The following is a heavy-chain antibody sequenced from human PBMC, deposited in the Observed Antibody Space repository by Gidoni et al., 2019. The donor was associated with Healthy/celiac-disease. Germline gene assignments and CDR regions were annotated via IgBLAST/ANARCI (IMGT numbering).Heavy chain of an antibody. J-gene: IGHJ5*02. V-gene: IGHV4-34*01. CDR3: ARGGFLRPWFDP. D-gene: IGHD4-17*01. Sequence: QVQLQQWGAGLLKPSETLSLTCAVYGGSFSGYYWSWIRQPPGKGLEWIGEINHSGSTNYNPSLKSRVTISVDTSKTQFSLKLSSVTAADTAVYYCARGGFLRPWFDPWGQGTLVTVSS. CDR2: INHSGST. CDR1: GGSFSGYY.